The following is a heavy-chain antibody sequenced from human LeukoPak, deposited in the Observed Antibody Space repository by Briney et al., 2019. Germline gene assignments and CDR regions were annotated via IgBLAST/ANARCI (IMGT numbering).Heavy chain of an antibody. CDR1: EFSFGNYA. Sequence: PGGSLRLSCVALEFSFGNYAMSWVRQAPGKGLQWVSQISGTGGATWYAGFARDRFTISRDNSKKTLYLQMSGLGVEDTAMYYCVKDPRDTYGTNWFVSWGQGTLLIVSS. CDR2: ISGTGGAT. V-gene: IGHV3-23*01. J-gene: IGHJ5*01. CDR3: VKDPRDTYGTNWFVS. D-gene: IGHD2-21*01.